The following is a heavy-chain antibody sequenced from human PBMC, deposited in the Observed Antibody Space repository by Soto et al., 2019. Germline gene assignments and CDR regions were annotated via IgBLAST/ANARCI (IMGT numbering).Heavy chain of an antibody. Sequence: QVQLVESGGGEVQPGRSLTISCAAPGFTFSTYGMHWVRQTPGKGLAWVAVISYDGTNKFYSDSVKGRFTISRDNFKNTLTLQMNSLRADDTAVYSCAKDLQSYGDYDYYCYGMDVWGLGTRVTVSS. J-gene: IGHJ6*02. CDR1: GFTFSTYG. V-gene: IGHV3-30*18. CDR2: ISYDGTNK. CDR3: AKDLQSYGDYDYYCYGMDV. D-gene: IGHD4-17*01.